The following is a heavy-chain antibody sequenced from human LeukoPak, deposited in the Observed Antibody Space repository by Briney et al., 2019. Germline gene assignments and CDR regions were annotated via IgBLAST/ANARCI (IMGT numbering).Heavy chain of an antibody. CDR3: ARIMVRGVIAYMDV. D-gene: IGHD3-10*01. CDR2: IYYSGST. CDR1: GGSISSSSYY. Sequence: SETLSLTCTVSGGSISSSSYYWGWIRQPPGKGLEWIGSIYYSGSTYYNPSLKSRVTISVDTSKNQFSLKLSSVTAADTAVYYCARIMVRGVIAYMDVWGKGTTVTVSS. J-gene: IGHJ6*03. V-gene: IGHV4-39*07.